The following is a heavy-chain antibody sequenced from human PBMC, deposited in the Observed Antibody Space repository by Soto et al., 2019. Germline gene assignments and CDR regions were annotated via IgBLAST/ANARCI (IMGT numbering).Heavy chain of an antibody. J-gene: IGHJ2*01. CDR1: GFTFSSYA. D-gene: IGHD5-18*01. Sequence: GGSLRLSCAASGFTFSSYAMHWVRQAPGKGLEWVAVISYDGSNKYYADSVKGRFTISRDNSKNTLYLQMNSLRAEDTAVYYCARDPLWGTAMVLWYFDLWGRGTMVTVSS. V-gene: IGHV3-30-3*01. CDR2: ISYDGSNK. CDR3: ARDPLWGTAMVLWYFDL.